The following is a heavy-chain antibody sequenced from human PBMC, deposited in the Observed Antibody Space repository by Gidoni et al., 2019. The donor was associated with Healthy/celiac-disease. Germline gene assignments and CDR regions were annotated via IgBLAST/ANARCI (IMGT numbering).Heavy chain of an antibody. Sequence: QVQLQQWGAGLLKPSETLSLTCDVYGGSFSGYYWSWIRQPPGKGLEWIGEINHSGSTNYNPSLKSRVTISVDTSKNQFSLKLSSVTAADTAVYYCARGPYGDYVSPHDYWGQGTLVTVSS. CDR1: GGSFSGYY. CDR2: INHSGST. V-gene: IGHV4-34*01. J-gene: IGHJ4*02. D-gene: IGHD4-17*01. CDR3: ARGPYGDYVSPHDY.